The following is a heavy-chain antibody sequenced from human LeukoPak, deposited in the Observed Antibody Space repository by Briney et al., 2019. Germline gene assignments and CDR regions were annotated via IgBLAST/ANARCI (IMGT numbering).Heavy chain of an antibody. D-gene: IGHD2-21*02. CDR2: IWYDGSNK. CDR3: ARFFSRLRKRFDP. Sequence: GGSLRLSCAASGFTFSSYGMHWVRQAPGKGLEWVAVIWYDGSNKYYADSVKGRFTISRDNSKNTLYLQMNSLRAEDTAVYYCARFFSRLRKRFDPWGQGTLVTVSS. V-gene: IGHV3-33*01. J-gene: IGHJ5*02. CDR1: GFTFSSYG.